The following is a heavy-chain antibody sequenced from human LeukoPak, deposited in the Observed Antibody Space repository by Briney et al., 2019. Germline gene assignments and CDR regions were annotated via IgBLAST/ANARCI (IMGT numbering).Heavy chain of an antibody. CDR3: ARHLILLWFGELLSASFDY. CDR2: IYHSGST. J-gene: IGHJ4*02. CDR1: GYSISSGYY. Sequence: SETLSLTCTVSGYSISSGYYWGWIRQPPGKGLEWIGSIYHSGSTYYNPSLKSRVTISVDTSKNQFSLKLSSVTAADTAVYYCARHLILLWFGELLSASFDYWGQGTLVTVSS. V-gene: IGHV4-38-2*02. D-gene: IGHD3-10*01.